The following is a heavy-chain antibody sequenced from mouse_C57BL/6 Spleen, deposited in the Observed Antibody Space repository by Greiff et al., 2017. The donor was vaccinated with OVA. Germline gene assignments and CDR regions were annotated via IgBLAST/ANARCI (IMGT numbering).Heavy chain of an antibody. CDR1: GYTFTSYW. CDR3: ARDHYYGSSWGAMDY. CDR2: INPSNGGT. Sequence: VQLQQSGTELVKPGASVKLSCKASGYTFTSYWMHWVKQRPGQGLEWIGNINPSNGGTNYNEKFKSKATLTVDKSSSTAYMQLSSLTSEESAVYYGARDHYYGSSWGAMDYWGQGTSVTVSS. V-gene: IGHV1-53*01. J-gene: IGHJ4*01. D-gene: IGHD1-1*01.